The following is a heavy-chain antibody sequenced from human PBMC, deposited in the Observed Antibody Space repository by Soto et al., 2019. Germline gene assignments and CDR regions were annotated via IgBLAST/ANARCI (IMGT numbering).Heavy chain of an antibody. CDR2: IYYSGST. Sequence: QLQLQESGPGLVKPSETLSLTCTVSGGSISSSSYYWGWIRQPPGKGLEWIGSIYYSGSTYYNPSLKSRVTISVDTSKNQFSLKLSSVTAADTAVYYCARRVTTVTDYYYYYYMDVWGKGTTVTVSS. CDR1: GGSISSSSYY. D-gene: IGHD4-4*01. CDR3: ARRVTTVTDYYYYYYMDV. J-gene: IGHJ6*03. V-gene: IGHV4-39*01.